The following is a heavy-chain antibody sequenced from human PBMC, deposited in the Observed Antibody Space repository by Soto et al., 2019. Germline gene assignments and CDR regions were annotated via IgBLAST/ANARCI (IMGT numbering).Heavy chain of an antibody. CDR2: VYTSGTT. Sequence: QVQLQESGPGLVKPSETLSLTCTVSGDSINSYWWSWIRQSAGKGLEWIGRVYTSGTTNYNPSLKSRVTMSVDTSSNQFSLKLSSVTAADTAIYYCAREGSGSFYVDYWGQGTLVTVSS. CDR3: AREGSGSFYVDY. D-gene: IGHD1-26*01. V-gene: IGHV4-4*07. J-gene: IGHJ4*02. CDR1: GDSINSYW.